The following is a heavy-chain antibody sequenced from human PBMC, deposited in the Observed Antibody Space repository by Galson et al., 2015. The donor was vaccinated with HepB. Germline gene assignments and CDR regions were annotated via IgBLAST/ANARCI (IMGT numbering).Heavy chain of an antibody. Sequence: SVKVSCKASGYIYTSYAINWVRQAPGQGLEWMGWINTHSGVPTYAQAFTGRFVFSLDTSVSTAYLQISSLKAADTALYYCARGSYGDYDGAYDYWGQGTLVTVSP. CDR3: ARGSYGDYDGAYDY. V-gene: IGHV7-4-1*02. J-gene: IGHJ4*02. CDR1: GYIYTSYA. D-gene: IGHD4-17*01. CDR2: INTHSGVP.